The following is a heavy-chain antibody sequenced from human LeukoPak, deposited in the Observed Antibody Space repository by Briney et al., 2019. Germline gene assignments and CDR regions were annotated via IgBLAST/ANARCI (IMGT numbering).Heavy chain of an antibody. V-gene: IGHV1-46*01. Sequence: ASVKVSCKASGYSFTSNYIHWVRQAPGQGLEWMGMIYPRDGSISYAHRFQGRVIMTRDTSTSTAYMDLSSLRSEDTAVYHCARAPRNSSTMLDYWGQGTLVTVSS. CDR2: IYPRDGSI. CDR3: ARAPRNSSTMLDY. J-gene: IGHJ4*02. D-gene: IGHD1-14*01. CDR1: GYSFTSNY.